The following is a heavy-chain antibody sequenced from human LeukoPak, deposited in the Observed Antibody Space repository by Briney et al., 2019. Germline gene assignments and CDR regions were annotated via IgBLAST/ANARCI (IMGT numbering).Heavy chain of an antibody. CDR1: GYTFTSYY. J-gene: IGHJ4*02. Sequence: ASVKVSCKASGYTFTSYYMHWVRQAPGQGLEWMGIINPSGGSTSYAQKFQGRVTMTEDTSTDTAYMELSSLRSEDTAVYYCATVVTWLRPFDYWGQGTLVTVSS. CDR3: ATVVTWLRPFDY. V-gene: IGHV1-46*01. D-gene: IGHD5-12*01. CDR2: INPSGGST.